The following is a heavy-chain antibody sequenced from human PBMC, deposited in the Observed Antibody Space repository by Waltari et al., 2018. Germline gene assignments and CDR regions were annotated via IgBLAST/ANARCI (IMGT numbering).Heavy chain of an antibody. J-gene: IGHJ5*02. CDR2: INHSGST. Sequence: QVQLQQWGAGLLKPSETLSLTCAVYGGSFSGYYWSWIRQPQGKGLEWIGEINHSGSTNYNPSLKSRVTISVDTSKNQFSLKLSSVTAADTAVYYCARAGIRITIFGVVGVPPRFDPWGQGTLVTVSS. CDR3: ARAGIRITIFGVVGVPPRFDP. CDR1: GGSFSGYY. V-gene: IGHV4-34*01. D-gene: IGHD3-3*01.